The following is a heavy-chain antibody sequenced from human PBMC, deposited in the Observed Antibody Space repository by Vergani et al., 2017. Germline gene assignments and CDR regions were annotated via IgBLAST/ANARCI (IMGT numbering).Heavy chain of an antibody. J-gene: IGHJ6*02. V-gene: IGHV4-4*07. D-gene: IGHD5-18*01. CDR3: ARDPAVATAMVPYYYYGMDV. Sequence: QVQLQESGPGLVKPSETLSLTCTVSGGSISSYYLGWIRQPAGKGLEWIGRIYTSGSNNYNPALKSRATMSGDTSKNQFSLKLSSVTAADTAVYYCARDPAVATAMVPYYYYGMDVWGQGTTVTVSS. CDR1: GGSISSYY. CDR2: IYTSGSN.